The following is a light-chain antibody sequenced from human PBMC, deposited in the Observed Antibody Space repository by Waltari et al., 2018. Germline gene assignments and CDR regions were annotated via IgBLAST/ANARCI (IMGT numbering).Light chain of an antibody. V-gene: IGLV4-69*01. CDR2: VNSDGSH. CDR3: QTGGHGTWV. J-gene: IGLJ3*02. Sequence: QLVLTQSPSASASLGASVTLTCTLSSGHRTNIIAWLQQQPEKGPRYLMNVNSDGSHNKGVGIPVRFSGSSSGAERYLTISSLQSEDEADYYCQTGGHGTWVFGGGTRLTVL. CDR1: SGHRTNI.